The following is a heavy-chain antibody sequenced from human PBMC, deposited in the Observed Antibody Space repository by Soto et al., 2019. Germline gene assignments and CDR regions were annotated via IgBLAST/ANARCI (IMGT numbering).Heavy chain of an antibody. V-gene: IGHV4-59*01. D-gene: IGHD3-10*01. CDR3: ARRYGAQVDY. Sequence: QVQLQESGPGLVKPSETLSLTCTVSGGSISSYYWSWIRQPPGKGLEWIGYIYYSGSTNYNPSRKRRVTISVDTYKNQFPPRLSAVTAADPAVYYCARRYGAQVDYWGKGTLVTFSS. CDR1: GGSISSYY. CDR2: IYYSGST. J-gene: IGHJ4*02.